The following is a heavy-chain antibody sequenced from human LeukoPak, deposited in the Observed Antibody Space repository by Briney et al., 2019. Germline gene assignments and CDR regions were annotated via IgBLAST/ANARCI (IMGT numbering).Heavy chain of an antibody. V-gene: IGHV5-51*01. CDR3: ARRIGFGEFPVQFDP. CDR1: GDTFATYW. J-gene: IGHJ5*02. Sequence: GESLKISCQGSGDTFATYWIAWVRHMPGKGLEWMGMIYPGDSDTRYSPSFQGQVTISADKSISTAYLQWSSLKASDTAMYYCARRIGFGEFPVQFDPWGQGTLVTVSS. D-gene: IGHD3-10*01. CDR2: IYPGDSDT.